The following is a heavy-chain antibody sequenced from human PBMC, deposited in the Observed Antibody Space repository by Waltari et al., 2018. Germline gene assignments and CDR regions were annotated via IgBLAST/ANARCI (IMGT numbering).Heavy chain of an antibody. CDR3: TAGPTRIGNSYAYFDY. CDR2: VRNKVDRYTT. Sequence: EVPLVDSGGALVWPGGSLSISFTASGSPLRSLLLNLARQGQSPGKELGVVGRVRNKVDRYTTEYAASVKGRFTSSRDDSKNSVYLQMNGLKTEDTGMYYCTAGPTRIGNSYAYFDYWGQGTLVTVTS. V-gene: IGHV3-72*01. J-gene: IGHJ4*02. CDR1: GSPLRSLL. D-gene: IGHD3-10*01.